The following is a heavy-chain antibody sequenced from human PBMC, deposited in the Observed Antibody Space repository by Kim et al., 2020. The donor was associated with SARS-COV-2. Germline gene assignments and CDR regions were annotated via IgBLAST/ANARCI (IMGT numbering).Heavy chain of an antibody. CDR3: AREGALLLWFGESLFDY. Sequence: VKSRITINPDTSKNQCSLQLNSVTPEDTAVYYCAREGALLLWFGESLFDYWGQGTLVTVSS. J-gene: IGHJ4*02. D-gene: IGHD3-10*01. V-gene: IGHV6-1*01.